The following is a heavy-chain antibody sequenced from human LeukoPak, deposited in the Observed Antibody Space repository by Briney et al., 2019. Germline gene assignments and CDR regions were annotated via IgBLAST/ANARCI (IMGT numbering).Heavy chain of an antibody. V-gene: IGHV4-34*01. CDR3: ARGPWYDFWSGHWDLFDY. J-gene: IGHJ4*02. CDR1: GGSFSGYY. CDR2: INHSVST. D-gene: IGHD3-3*01. Sequence: PSETLSLTCAVYGGSFSGYYWSWLRQPPGKGLEWIGEINHSVSTNYNPSLKSRVTISVDTSKNQFSRKLSSVTAADTAVYYCARGPWYDFWSGHWDLFDYWGQGTLVTVSS.